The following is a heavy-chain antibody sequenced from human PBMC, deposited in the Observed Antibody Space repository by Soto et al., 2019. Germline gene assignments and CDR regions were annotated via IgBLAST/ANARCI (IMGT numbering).Heavy chain of an antibody. J-gene: IGHJ4*02. CDR3: ASGIMITFGGVIANDY. V-gene: IGHV1-3*01. CDR2: INAGNGNT. CDR1: GYTFTSYA. D-gene: IGHD3-16*02. Sequence: ASVKVSCKASGYTFTSYAMHWVRQAPGQRLEWMGWINAGNGNTKYSQKFQGRVTITRDTSASTAYMELSSLRSEDTAVYYCASGIMITFGGVIANDYWGQGTLVTVSS.